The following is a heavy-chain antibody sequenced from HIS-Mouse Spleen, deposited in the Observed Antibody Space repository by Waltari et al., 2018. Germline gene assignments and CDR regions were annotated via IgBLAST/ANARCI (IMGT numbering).Heavy chain of an antibody. J-gene: IGHJ4*02. V-gene: IGHV4-34*01. CDR1: GGSFSGYS. Sequence: VQLQQWGAGLLKPSETLSLTCAVYGGSFSGYSWSWIRQPPGKGLEWIGEINHSGSTNYNPSLKSRVTISVDTSKNQFSLKLSSVTAADTAVYYCARMGPASGSYGDYWGQGTLVTVSS. CDR2: INHSGST. D-gene: IGHD1-26*01. CDR3: ARMGPASGSYGDY.